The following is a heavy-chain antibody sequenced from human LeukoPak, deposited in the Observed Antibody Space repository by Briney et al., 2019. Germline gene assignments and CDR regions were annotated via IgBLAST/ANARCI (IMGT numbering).Heavy chain of an antibody. J-gene: IGHJ4*02. Sequence: GGPRRLSCAASGSPLSSYWMPGFRQAQGKGLGWFSRINSDGSSTSYADSVKGRFTISRDNAKNTLYLQMDSLRAEDTAMYYCARGTGSYYSLGYWGQGTLVTVSS. CDR2: INSDGSST. D-gene: IGHD1-26*01. CDR1: GSPLSSYW. V-gene: IGHV3-74*01. CDR3: ARGTGSYYSLGY.